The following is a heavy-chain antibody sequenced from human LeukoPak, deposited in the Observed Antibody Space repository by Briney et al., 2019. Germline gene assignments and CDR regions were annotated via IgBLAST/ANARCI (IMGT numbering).Heavy chain of an antibody. J-gene: IGHJ4*02. D-gene: IGHD3/OR15-3a*01. CDR2: ISSSSSTI. CDR3: ARAFGLTDY. V-gene: IGHV3-48*02. CDR1: GFTVSSYS. Sequence: GGSLRLSCAASGFTVSSYSMNWVRQAPGKGLEWVSYISSSSSTIYYADSVKGRFTISRDNAKNSLYLQMNSQRDEDTAVYYCARAFGLTDYWAQGTLVTVSS.